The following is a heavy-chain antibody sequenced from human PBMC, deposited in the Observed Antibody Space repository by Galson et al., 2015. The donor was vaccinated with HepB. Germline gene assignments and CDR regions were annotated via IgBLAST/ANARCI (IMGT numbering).Heavy chain of an antibody. Sequence: SLRLSCAASGFTFSSYAMSWVRQAPGKGLEWVSVIYSGGSTYYADSVKGRFTISRDNSKNTLYLQMNSLRAEDTAVYYCARGSVVVVAATPGYDYWGQGTLVTVSS. CDR1: GFTFSSYA. D-gene: IGHD2-15*01. V-gene: IGHV3-66*01. CDR3: ARGSVVVVAATPGYDY. CDR2: IYSGGST. J-gene: IGHJ4*02.